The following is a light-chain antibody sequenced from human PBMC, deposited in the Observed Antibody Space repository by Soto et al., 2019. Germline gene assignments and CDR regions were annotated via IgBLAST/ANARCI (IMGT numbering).Light chain of an antibody. J-gene: IGKJ5*01. V-gene: IGKV3-15*01. CDR3: QTYDSWPL. CDR1: QSVGTY. Sequence: EIVLTQSPGTLSLSPGERATLSCRASQSVGTYLAWYQQKPGQAPRLLIYGASTRATGIPARFSGSGSGTEFTLTISGLQSEDFAVYYCQTYDSWPLFGQGTRLEIK. CDR2: GAS.